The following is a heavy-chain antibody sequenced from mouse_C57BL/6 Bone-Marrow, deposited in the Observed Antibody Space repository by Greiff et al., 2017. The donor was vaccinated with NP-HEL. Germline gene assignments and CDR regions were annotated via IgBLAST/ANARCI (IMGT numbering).Heavy chain of an antibody. CDR1: GYSFTSYY. CDR2: IYPGSGNT. D-gene: IGHD3-2*01. V-gene: IGHV1-66*01. J-gene: IGHJ4*01. Sequence: VQLQQSGPELVKPGASVKISCTASGYSFTSYYIHWVKQRPGQGLEWIGWIYPGSGNTTYTEKFKGKATLTADTSSSTAYMQLSRLTSEDSAVYYCGRDSSGHYYYAMDYWGQGTSVTVSS. CDR3: GRDSSGHYYYAMDY.